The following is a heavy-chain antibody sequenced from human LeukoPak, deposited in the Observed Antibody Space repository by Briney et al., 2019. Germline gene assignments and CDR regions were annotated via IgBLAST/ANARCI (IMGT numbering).Heavy chain of an antibody. CDR3: ARAARPYPYYYYYMDV. J-gene: IGHJ6*03. V-gene: IGHV3-7*04. CDR1: GFTFSSYW. CDR2: IKQDGSEK. D-gene: IGHD6-6*01. Sequence: GGSLRLSCAASGFTFSSYWMSWVRQAPGKGLEWVANIKQDGSEKYYVDSVKGRFTISRDNAKNSLYLQMNSLRAEDTAVYYCARAARPYPYYYYYMDVWGKGTTVTVSS.